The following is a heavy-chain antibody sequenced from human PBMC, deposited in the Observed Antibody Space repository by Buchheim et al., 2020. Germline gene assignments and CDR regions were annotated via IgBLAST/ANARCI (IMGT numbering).Heavy chain of an antibody. CDR1: GGSISSGGYS. D-gene: IGHD5-18*01. CDR2: IYHSGST. J-gene: IGHJ6*02. V-gene: IGHV4-30-2*01. Sequence: QVQLQESGSGLVKPSQTLSLTCAVSGGSISSGGYSWSWIRQPPGKGLEWIGYIYHSGSTYYNPSLKSRVTISVDRAKNQFSLKLSFVTAADTAVYYCARGRGYSYYYGMDVWGQGTT. CDR3: ARGRGYSYYYGMDV.